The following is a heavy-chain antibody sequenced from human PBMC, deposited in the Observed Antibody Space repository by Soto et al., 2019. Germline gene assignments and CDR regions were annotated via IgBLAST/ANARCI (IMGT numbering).Heavy chain of an antibody. Sequence: ASVKVSCKASGYIFINYGITWVRQAPGQGLEWMGWISGYNGNTKYADKLQGRVTTTTDTSTTTAYMELRSLRSDDTAVYYCARDEVPAANWLDRWGQGTQVTVSS. CDR3: ARDEVPAANWLDR. D-gene: IGHD2-2*01. V-gene: IGHV1-18*01. J-gene: IGHJ5*02. CDR1: GYIFINYG. CDR2: ISGYNGNT.